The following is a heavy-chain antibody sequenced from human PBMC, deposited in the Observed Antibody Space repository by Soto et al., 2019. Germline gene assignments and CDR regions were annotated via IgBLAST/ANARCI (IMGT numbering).Heavy chain of an antibody. V-gene: IGHV3-48*02. CDR2: ISSSSSTI. CDR1: VFTCSSYS. Sequence: GPLRRSCAASVFTCSSYSMNWVRQAPGKGLGWVSYISSSSSTIYYADAVKGRFTISRDNAKNSLYLQMNSLRDEDTAVYYCARDCLGIAACFDYWGQGTLVSVSS. D-gene: IGHD6-13*01. CDR3: ARDCLGIAACFDY. J-gene: IGHJ4*02.